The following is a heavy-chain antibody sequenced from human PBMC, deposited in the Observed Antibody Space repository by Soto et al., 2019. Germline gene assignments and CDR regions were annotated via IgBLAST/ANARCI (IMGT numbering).Heavy chain of an antibody. CDR3: ARDIAVAGQKGFDY. D-gene: IGHD6-19*01. Sequence: QLQLQESGPGLVKPSETLSLTCTVSGGSITSSNYYWGWIRQPPGKGLEWIGSIYYSGSTYYNPSLKSRVTIFVDTSKNQFSLKLRSVTAADTAVYYCARDIAVAGQKGFDYWGQGTLVTVSS. CDR2: IYYSGST. J-gene: IGHJ4*02. V-gene: IGHV4-39*02. CDR1: GGSITSSNYY.